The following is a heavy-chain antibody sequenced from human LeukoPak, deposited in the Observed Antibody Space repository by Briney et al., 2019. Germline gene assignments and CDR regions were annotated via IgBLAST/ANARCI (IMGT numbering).Heavy chain of an antibody. Sequence: SVKVSCTASVGTFSSYAISWVRQAPGQGLEWMGGIIPIFGTANYARKFQGRVTITTDESTSIAYMELSSLRSEDTAVYYCAKVSSLYYYYYMDVWGKGTTVTVSS. CDR2: IIPIFGTA. J-gene: IGHJ6*03. CDR1: VGTFSSYA. V-gene: IGHV1-69*05. CDR3: AKVSSLYYYYYMDV.